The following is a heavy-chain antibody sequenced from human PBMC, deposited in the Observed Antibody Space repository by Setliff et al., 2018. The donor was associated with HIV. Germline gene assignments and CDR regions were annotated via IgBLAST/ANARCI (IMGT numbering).Heavy chain of an antibody. V-gene: IGHV3-74*01. CDR1: GFTFSSYW. Sequence: PGGSLRLSCAASGFTFSSYWMYWVRQAPGKGLVWVSRINSDGSSTSYADSVKGRFTISRDNAKNTLYLQMNSLRAEDTAVYYCARQDLVAYAPLRYWGQGTLVTVSS. CDR3: ARQDLVAYAPLRY. CDR2: INSDGSST. J-gene: IGHJ4*02. D-gene: IGHD3-9*01.